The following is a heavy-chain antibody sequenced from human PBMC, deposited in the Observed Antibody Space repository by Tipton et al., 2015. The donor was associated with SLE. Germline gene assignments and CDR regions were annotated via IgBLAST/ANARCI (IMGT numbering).Heavy chain of an antibody. Sequence: GSLRLSCAVSGGSISSSNWWSWVRQPPGKGLEWIGEIYHSGSTNCNPSLKSRVTISVDKSKNQFSLKLSSVTAADTAVYYCARDNRIYCTNGVCYSVFDYWGQGTLVTVSS. CDR2: IYHSGST. CDR3: ARDNRIYCTNGVCYSVFDY. J-gene: IGHJ4*02. V-gene: IGHV4-4*02. D-gene: IGHD2-8*01. CDR1: GGSISSSNW.